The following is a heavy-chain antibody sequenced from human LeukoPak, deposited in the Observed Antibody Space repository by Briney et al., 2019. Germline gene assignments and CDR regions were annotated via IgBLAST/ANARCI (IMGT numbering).Heavy chain of an antibody. D-gene: IGHD1-20*01. CDR2: INPNSGGT. V-gene: IGHV1-2*02. Sequence: ASVKVSCKASGYIFNSYAMDWVRQAPGQGLEWMGWINPNSGGTNYAQKFQGRVTMTRDTSISTAYMELSRLRSDDTAVYYCARYPLVDIITGYDAFDIWGQGTMVTVSS. CDR3: ARYPLVDIITGYDAFDI. CDR1: GYIFNSYA. J-gene: IGHJ3*02.